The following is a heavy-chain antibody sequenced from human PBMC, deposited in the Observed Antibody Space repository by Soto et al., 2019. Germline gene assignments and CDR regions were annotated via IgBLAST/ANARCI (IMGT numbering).Heavy chain of an antibody. D-gene: IGHD5-12*01. Sequence: SVKVSCKASGGTFSSYAISWVRQAPGQGLEWMGGIIPIFGTANYAQKFQGRVTITADESTSTAYMELSSLRSEDTAVYYCARVHGYNSPFDYWGQGTPVTVSS. CDR2: IIPIFGTA. CDR3: ARVHGYNSPFDY. V-gene: IGHV1-69*13. CDR1: GGTFSSYA. J-gene: IGHJ4*02.